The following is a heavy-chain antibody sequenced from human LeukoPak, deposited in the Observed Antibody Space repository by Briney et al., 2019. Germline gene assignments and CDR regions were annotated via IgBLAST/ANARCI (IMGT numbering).Heavy chain of an antibody. CDR1: GGTFSSYA. Sequence: GASVKVSCKASGGTFSSYAISWVRQAPGQGLEWMGGIIPIFGTANYAQKFQGRVTITTDESTSTAYMELSSLRSEDTAVYYCARGEYYYGSGSYYREYYYYYYYMDVWGKGTTVTVSS. CDR2: IIPIFGTA. CDR3: ARGEYYYGSGSYYREYYYYYYYMDV. V-gene: IGHV1-69*05. D-gene: IGHD3-10*01. J-gene: IGHJ6*03.